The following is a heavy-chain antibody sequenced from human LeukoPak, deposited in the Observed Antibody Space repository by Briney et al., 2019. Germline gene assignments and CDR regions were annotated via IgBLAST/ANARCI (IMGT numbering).Heavy chain of an antibody. Sequence: PGGSLRLSCAASGFTVSSNYMSWVRQAPGKGLEWVSGLNEDGGYTYYADSVKGRFTISRDNSENTLYLQMSSLRAEDTAIYYCVRDFSYSGGSCPLFDSWGQGTLVSVSS. CDR1: GFTVSSNY. CDR2: LNEDGGYT. D-gene: IGHD2-15*01. V-gene: IGHV3-53*01. J-gene: IGHJ4*02. CDR3: VRDFSYSGGSCPLFDS.